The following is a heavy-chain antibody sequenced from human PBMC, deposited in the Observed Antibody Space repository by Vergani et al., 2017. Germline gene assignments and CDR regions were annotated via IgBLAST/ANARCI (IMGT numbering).Heavy chain of an antibody. Sequence: EVMLVQSGAEVKKPGESLKISCKYSESSFISNEIAWVRQMSGKGLQWMGNINPIDSKIAYSPSFQGQAIMSLDKSINTAYLQWRSLKASDTAIYYCTRHVPCGDGACLHFDHWGQGTQVTVSS. CDR1: ESSFISNE. CDR3: TRHVPCGDGACLHFDH. CDR2: INPIDSKI. D-gene: IGHD2-21*01. V-gene: IGHV5-51*01. J-gene: IGHJ4*02.